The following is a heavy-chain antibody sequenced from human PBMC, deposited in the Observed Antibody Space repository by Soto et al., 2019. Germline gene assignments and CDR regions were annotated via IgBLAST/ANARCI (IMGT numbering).Heavy chain of an antibody. V-gene: IGHV5-10-1*01. J-gene: IGHJ6*02. CDR1: GYSFTSYW. Sequence: GESLKISCKGSGYSFTSYWISWVRQMPGKGLEWMGRIDPSDSYTNYSPSFQGHVTISADKSISTAYLQWSSLKASDTAMYCCARHYYDILTGSNYYYGMDVWGQGTTVTVSS. D-gene: IGHD3-9*01. CDR2: IDPSDSYT. CDR3: ARHYYDILTGSNYYYGMDV.